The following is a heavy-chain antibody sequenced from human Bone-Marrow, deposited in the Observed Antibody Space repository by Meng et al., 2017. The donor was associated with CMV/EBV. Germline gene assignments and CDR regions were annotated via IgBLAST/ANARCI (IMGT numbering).Heavy chain of an antibody. CDR1: GFTFSSYW. J-gene: IGHJ6*01. CDR3: ARVYCSSASCYKNPYGMDV. Sequence: GGSLRLSCAASGFTFSSYWMHWVRQAPGKGLVWVSRIHSDGSSTSYADSVKGRFTISRDNAKNTLYLQMNSLRAEDTAVYYCARVYCSSASCYKNPYGMDVWGQGTTVTGSS. CDR2: IHSDGSST. V-gene: IGHV3-74*01. D-gene: IGHD2-2*02.